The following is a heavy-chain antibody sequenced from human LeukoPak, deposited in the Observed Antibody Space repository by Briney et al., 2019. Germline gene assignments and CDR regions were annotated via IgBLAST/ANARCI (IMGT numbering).Heavy chain of an antibody. CDR2: IIPILGIA. D-gene: IGHD6-6*01. J-gene: IGHJ4*02. V-gene: IGHV1-69*04. CDR3: ARVARYRYSSSGPFWDY. Sequence: EASVKVSCKDSRGTFSSYAISCVRQAPGQALEWMGRIIPILGIANYAQKFQGRVTITADKSTSTAYMELSSLRSEDTAVYYCARVARYRYSSSGPFWDYWGQGTLVTVSS. CDR1: RGTFSSYA.